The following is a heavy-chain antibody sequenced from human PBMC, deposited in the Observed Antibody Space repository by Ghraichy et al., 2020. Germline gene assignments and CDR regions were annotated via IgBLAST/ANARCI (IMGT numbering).Heavy chain of an antibody. V-gene: IGHV1-8*01. CDR1: GYTFTGYD. J-gene: IGHJ6*02. D-gene: IGHD3-9*01. CDR2: MNPDSGDT. CDR3: ARGPVRYVDWLLVAMDV. Sequence: ASVKVSCKASGYTFTGYDISWVRQATGQGLEWMGWMNPDSGDTGYAQKFQGRVTMTRHASKNTAYMEVSRLRSEDTAVYYCARGPVRYVDWLLVAMDVWGQGTTVTVAS.